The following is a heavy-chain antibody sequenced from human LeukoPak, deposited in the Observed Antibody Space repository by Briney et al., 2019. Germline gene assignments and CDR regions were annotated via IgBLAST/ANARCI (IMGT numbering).Heavy chain of an antibody. CDR1: GFTFSSYE. D-gene: IGHD2-15*01. Sequence: AGGSLRLSCAASGFTFSSYEMNWVRQAPGKGLEWVSYISSSGSTIYYADSVKGRFTISRDNAKNSLYLQMNSLRAEDTAVYYCAKGYCSGGSCYEGNYWGQGTLVTVSS. CDR3: AKGYCSGGSCYEGNY. V-gene: IGHV3-48*03. J-gene: IGHJ4*02. CDR2: ISSSGSTI.